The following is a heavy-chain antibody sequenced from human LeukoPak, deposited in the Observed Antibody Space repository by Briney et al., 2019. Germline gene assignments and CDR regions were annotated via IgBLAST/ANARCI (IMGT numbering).Heavy chain of an antibody. V-gene: IGHV4-38-2*01. J-gene: IGHJ4*02. D-gene: IGHD5-18*01. CDR2: IHHSGRT. CDR3: ARHVDTVMITENYFDY. CDR1: GFPISSGYY. Sequence: SSETLSLTCAASGFPISSGYYWGWIRQPPGKGLEWIGSIHHSGRTYYNPSLKSRVTISVDTSKNQFSLRLNSVTAADTAVYYCARHVDTVMITENYFDYWGQGTLVTVSS.